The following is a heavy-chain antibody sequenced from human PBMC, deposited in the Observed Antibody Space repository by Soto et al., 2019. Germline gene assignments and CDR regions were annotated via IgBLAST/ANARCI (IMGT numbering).Heavy chain of an antibody. J-gene: IGHJ4*02. Sequence: QLQESGPGLVKPSETLSLTCTVAGYSIRTPYYWAWIRQPPGKGLEWIGSIYYTGSTYYNPSLKSRLTISVDTSKNQFSLKLSSVTAADTAIYYCACSTGYYNFDYWSQGTLVTVSS. CDR1: GYSIRTPYY. CDR3: ACSTGYYNFDY. D-gene: IGHD3-22*01. CDR2: IYYTGST. V-gene: IGHV4-38-2*02.